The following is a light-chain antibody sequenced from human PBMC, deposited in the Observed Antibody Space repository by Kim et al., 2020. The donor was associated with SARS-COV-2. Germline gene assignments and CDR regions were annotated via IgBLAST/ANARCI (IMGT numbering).Light chain of an antibody. Sequence: PGKTARITCGGNNIGSKSVHWYQQKPGPAPVLVIYYDSDRPSGIPERFSGSNSGNTATLTISRVEAGDEADYYCQVWDSSSDHVVFGGGTQLTVL. V-gene: IGLV3-21*04. CDR1: NIGSKS. CDR2: YDS. CDR3: QVWDSSSDHVV. J-gene: IGLJ2*01.